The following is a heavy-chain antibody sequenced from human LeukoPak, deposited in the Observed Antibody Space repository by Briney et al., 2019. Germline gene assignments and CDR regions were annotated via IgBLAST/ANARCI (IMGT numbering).Heavy chain of an antibody. Sequence: GGSLRLSCAASGFTFSSYSMNWARQAPGKGLEWVSSISSSSSYIYYADSVKGRFTISRDNAKNSLYLQMDSLRAEDTAVYYCARRGKFVSDYWGQGTLVTVSS. CDR2: ISSSSSYI. J-gene: IGHJ4*02. D-gene: IGHD3-16*01. CDR3: ARRGKFVSDY. V-gene: IGHV3-21*01. CDR1: GFTFSSYS.